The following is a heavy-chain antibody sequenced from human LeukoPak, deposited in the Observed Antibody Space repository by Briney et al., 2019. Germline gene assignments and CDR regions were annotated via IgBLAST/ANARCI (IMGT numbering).Heavy chain of an antibody. J-gene: IGHJ4*02. D-gene: IGHD6-19*01. V-gene: IGHV3-7*01. CDR3: AGSGWQVYFDY. Sequence: PGGALRVSCAASGFTFTSYWMSWVRQAPGKGLEWVANIKQDGNERYYVDSVKGRFTISRDNAKNSLYLQMNSLRADDTGVYYCAGSGWQVYFDYWGQGTLVTVSS. CDR2: IKQDGNER. CDR1: GFTFTSYW.